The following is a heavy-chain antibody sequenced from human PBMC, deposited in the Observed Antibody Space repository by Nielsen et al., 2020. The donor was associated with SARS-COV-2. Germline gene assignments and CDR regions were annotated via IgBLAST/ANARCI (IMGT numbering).Heavy chain of an antibody. CDR1: GYTFTGYY. D-gene: IGHD2-2*01. V-gene: IGHV1-18*04. CDR3: ARDLVEIWDLNKNWFDP. Sequence: ASVKVSCKASGYTFTGYYMHWVRQAPGQGLEWMGWISAYNGNTNYAQKLQGRVTMTTDTSTSTAYMELRSLRSDDTAVYYCARDLVEIWDLNKNWFDPWGQGTLVTVSS. CDR2: ISAYNGNT. J-gene: IGHJ5*02.